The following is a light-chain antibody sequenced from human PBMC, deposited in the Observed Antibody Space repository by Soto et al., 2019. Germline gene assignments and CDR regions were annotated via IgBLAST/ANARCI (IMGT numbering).Light chain of an antibody. J-gene: IGKJ1*01. CDR1: QSISSW. CDR3: QQYNSYRT. V-gene: IGKV1-5*03. Sequence: DIQITQTPSTLSASVGDRVTMTCRASQSISSWLAWYQQKPGKAPKLLIYKASSLESGVPSRFSGSGSGTEFTLTISSLQPDDFATYYYQQYNSYRTFGQGTKVEIK. CDR2: KAS.